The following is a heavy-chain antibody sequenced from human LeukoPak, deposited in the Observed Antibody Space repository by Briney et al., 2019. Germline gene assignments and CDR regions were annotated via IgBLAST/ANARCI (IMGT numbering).Heavy chain of an antibody. V-gene: IGHV1-2*02. CDR2: INPHSGGT. D-gene: IGHD4-17*01. CDR1: GYTFTGYY. Sequence: ASVRVSCKASGYTFTGYYMHWVRQAPGQGLEWMGWINPHSGGTNYAQKFQGRVTMTRDTSISTAYMDLSRLRSDDTAVYDCARAHEYGDLLIDYWGQGTLVTVSS. J-gene: IGHJ4*02. CDR3: ARAHEYGDLLIDY.